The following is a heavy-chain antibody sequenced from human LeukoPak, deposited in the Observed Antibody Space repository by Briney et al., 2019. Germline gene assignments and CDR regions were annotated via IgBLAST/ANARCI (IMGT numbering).Heavy chain of an antibody. CDR2: IKGDGSEE. Sequence: GGSLRLSCAASGFTFKTYWMTWVRQTPEKGLEWVASIKGDGSEEYYVDSVKGRFSISRDNAQDSLYLQMNSLRAEDTAIYYCAKGASPFDYLGQGTLVTVSS. CDR1: GFTFKTYW. V-gene: IGHV3-7*03. CDR3: AKGASPFDY. J-gene: IGHJ4*02.